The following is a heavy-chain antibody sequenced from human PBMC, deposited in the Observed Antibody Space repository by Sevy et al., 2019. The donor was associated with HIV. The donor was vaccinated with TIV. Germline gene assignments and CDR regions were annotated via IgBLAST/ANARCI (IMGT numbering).Heavy chain of an antibody. CDR1: GFIVSSNY. V-gene: IGHV3-53*01. Sequence: GGSLRLSCAASGFIVSSNYMSWVRQVPGKGLEWVSVIYSGGSTYYADSVKGRFTISRDSSKNTLHLQMNSLRAEDTAVYCCARGTPFDYWGQGTLVTVSS. J-gene: IGHJ4*02. CDR3: ARGTPFDY. CDR2: IYSGGST.